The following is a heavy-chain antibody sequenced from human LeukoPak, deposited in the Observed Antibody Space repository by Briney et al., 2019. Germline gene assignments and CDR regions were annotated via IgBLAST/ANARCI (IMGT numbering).Heavy chain of an antibody. CDR2: INSDGSST. V-gene: IGHV3-74*01. Sequence: GGSLRLSCAASGFTFSSYWMHWVRQAPGKGLVWVSRINSDGSSTSYADSVEGRFTISRDNAKNTLYLQMNSLRAEDTAVYYRASASASGFDPWGQGTLVTVSS. D-gene: IGHD3-10*01. CDR1: GFTFSSYW. J-gene: IGHJ5*02. CDR3: ASASASGFDP.